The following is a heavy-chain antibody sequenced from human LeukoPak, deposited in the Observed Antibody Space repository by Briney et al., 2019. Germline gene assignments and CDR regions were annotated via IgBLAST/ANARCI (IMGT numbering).Heavy chain of an antibody. J-gene: IGHJ4*02. CDR2: IYNSGST. CDR1: GASINSGDNY. Sequence: SETLSLTCTVSGASINSGDNYWTWIRQPPGKGLEWIGFIYNSGSTHYNPSLKGRVTISVAGSNNQFSLKLTSVTVADTAIYYCARDGSVNMVRGILSPTFAYWGQGILVTVSS. V-gene: IGHV4-30-2*01. CDR3: ARDGSVNMVRGILSPTFAY. D-gene: IGHD3-10*01.